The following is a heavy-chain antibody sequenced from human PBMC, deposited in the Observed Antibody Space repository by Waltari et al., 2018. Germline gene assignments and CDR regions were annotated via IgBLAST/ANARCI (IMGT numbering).Heavy chain of an antibody. CDR1: GGSISSYY. Sequence: QVQLQESGPGLVKPSETLSLTCTVSGGSISSYYWSWIRQPPGKGLEWIGCIYYSGSTNYNPSLRSRVTISVDTSKNQFSLKLSSVTAADTAVYYCARGGYSYGDWGQGTLVTVSS. CDR3: ARGGYSYGD. D-gene: IGHD5-18*01. V-gene: IGHV4-59*08. CDR2: IYYSGST. J-gene: IGHJ4*02.